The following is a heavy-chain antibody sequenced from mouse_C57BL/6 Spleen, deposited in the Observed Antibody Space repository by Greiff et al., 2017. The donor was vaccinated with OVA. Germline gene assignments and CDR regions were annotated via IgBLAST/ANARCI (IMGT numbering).Heavy chain of an antibody. D-gene: IGHD2-3*01. V-gene: IGHV1-54*01. CDR3: ARSPYDAYWGAY. J-gene: IGHJ3*01. CDR1: GYAFTNYL. CDR2: INPGSGGT. Sequence: VQLQQSGAELVRPGTSVKVSCKASGYAFTNYLIEWVKQRPGQGLEWIGVINPGSGGTNYNEKFKGKATLTADKSSSTAYMQLSSLTSEDSAVYFCARSPYDAYWGAYWGQGTLVTVSA.